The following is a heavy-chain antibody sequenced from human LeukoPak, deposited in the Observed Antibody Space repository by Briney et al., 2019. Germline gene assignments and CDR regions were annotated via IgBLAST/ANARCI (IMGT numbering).Heavy chain of an antibody. J-gene: IGHJ1*01. CDR3: ATSRGYFFRWFQH. V-gene: IGHV3-48*03. CDR1: GFTFSNYE. Sequence: GGSLRLSCSASGFTFSNYEVNWVRQAPGMGLEWVSYIASSGRTIYYADSVKGRFTISRDNAKSSLYLQMNSLRADDTAVYYCATSRGYFFRWFQHWGQGTLVTVSS. CDR2: IASSGRTI. D-gene: IGHD3-22*01.